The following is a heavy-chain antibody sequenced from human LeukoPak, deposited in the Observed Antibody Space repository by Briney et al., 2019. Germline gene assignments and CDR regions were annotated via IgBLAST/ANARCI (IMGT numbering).Heavy chain of an antibody. CDR2: IYYSGST. J-gene: IGHJ4*02. Sequence: SETLSLTCTVSGGSISSSSYCWGWIRQPPGKGLEWIGSIYYSGSTYYNPSLKSRVTISIDTSRDQFSLKLSSVTAADTAVYYCARAGGYCGRISCPYYFDYWGQGSLVAVSS. CDR1: GGSISSSSYC. D-gene: IGHD2-15*01. V-gene: IGHV4-39*07. CDR3: ARAGGYCGRISCPYYFDY.